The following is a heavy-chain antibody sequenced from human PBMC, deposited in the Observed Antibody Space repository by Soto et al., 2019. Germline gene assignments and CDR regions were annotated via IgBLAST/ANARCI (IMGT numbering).Heavy chain of an antibody. D-gene: IGHD4-17*01. CDR3: ARGRTVSRPGFYYYYGMDV. V-gene: IGHV1-8*01. J-gene: IGHJ6*02. Sequence: QVQLVQSGAEVKKPGASVKVSCKASGYTFTSYDINWVRQATGQGLEWMGWMNPNSGNPGYAQKFQGRVTMTRNTSISTAYMELSSLRSEDTAVYYCARGRTVSRPGFYYYYGMDVWGQGTTVTVSS. CDR1: GYTFTSYD. CDR2: MNPNSGNP.